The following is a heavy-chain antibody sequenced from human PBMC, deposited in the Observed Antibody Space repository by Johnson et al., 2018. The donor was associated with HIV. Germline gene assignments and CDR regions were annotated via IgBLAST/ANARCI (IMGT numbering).Heavy chain of an antibody. CDR2: INSDGST. D-gene: IGHD3-16*01. CDR1: GFTFSSYW. CDR3: AKWGLGGAPKRAVDI. V-gene: IGHV3-74*02. J-gene: IGHJ3*02. Sequence: EVQLVESGGGLVQPGGSLRLSCAASGFTFSSYWMHWVRQAPGKGMVWVSRINSDGSTYYADSVKGRFTISRDNSKNTLYLQMNSLRAKDTAVYYCAKWGLGGAPKRAVDIWGQGTMVTVSS.